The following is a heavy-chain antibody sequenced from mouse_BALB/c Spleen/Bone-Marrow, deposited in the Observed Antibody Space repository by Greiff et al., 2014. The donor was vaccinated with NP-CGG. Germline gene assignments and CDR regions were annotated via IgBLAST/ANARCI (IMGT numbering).Heavy chain of an antibody. D-gene: IGHD1-1*01. CDR2: IDPANGNT. CDR1: GFNIKDTY. V-gene: IGHV14-3*02. CDR3: ASYYYGRSSFAG. Sequence: EVQLQQSXAELVKPGASVKLSCTASGFNIKDTYIHWVKQRPEQGLEWIGRIDPANGNTKYDPKFQGKATITTDTSSNTAYLQLSSLTSEDTAVYYCASYYYGRSSFAGWGQGTLVTVSA. J-gene: IGHJ3*01.